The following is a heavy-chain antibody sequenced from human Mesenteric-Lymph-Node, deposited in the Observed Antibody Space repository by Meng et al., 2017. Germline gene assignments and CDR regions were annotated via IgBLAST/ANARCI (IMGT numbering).Heavy chain of an antibody. D-gene: IGHD5-18*01. CDR2: ISWNSGSI. CDR3: AKEARGYSYGYFDY. V-gene: IGHV3-9*01. Sequence: SLKISCAASGFTFDDYAMHWVRQAPGKGLEWVSGISWNSGSIGYADSVKGRFTISRDNAKNSLYLQMNSLRAEDTALYYCAKEARGYSYGYFDYWGQGTLVTGSS. J-gene: IGHJ4*02. CDR1: GFTFDDYA.